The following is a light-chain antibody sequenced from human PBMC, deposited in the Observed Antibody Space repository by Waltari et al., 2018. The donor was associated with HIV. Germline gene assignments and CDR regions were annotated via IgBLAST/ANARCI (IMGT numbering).Light chain of an antibody. V-gene: IGLV2-14*03. CDR3: SSYTSSSTV. CDR1: SSDVGGYNY. Sequence: SPGPSITISCTGTSSDVGGYNYVSWYQQHPGKAPKLMIYDVSNRPSGVSNRFSGSKSGNTASLTISGLQAEDEADYYCSSYTSSSTVFGTGTKVTVL. CDR2: DVS. J-gene: IGLJ1*01.